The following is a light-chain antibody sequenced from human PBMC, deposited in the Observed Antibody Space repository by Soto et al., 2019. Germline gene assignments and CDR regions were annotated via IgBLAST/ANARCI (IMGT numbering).Light chain of an antibody. V-gene: IGKV3-15*01. CDR1: QSVSSN. J-gene: IGKJ5*01. Sequence: EIVMTQSPATLSVSPGEGATLSCMASQSVSSNLAWYQQKPGQAPRLLIYGASTRATGIPARFSGSGSGTEFTLTISSLQSGDFAVYYCQQNNNWPPITFGQGTRLEI. CDR3: QQNNNWPPIT. CDR2: GAS.